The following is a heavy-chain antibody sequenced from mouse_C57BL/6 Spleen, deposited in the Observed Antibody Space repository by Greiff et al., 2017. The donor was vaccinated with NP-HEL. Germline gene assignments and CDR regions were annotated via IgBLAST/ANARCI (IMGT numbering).Heavy chain of an antibody. CDR2: IYPRSGNT. D-gene: IGHD1-1*01. CDR3: ARNGVTTVEAGSYYFDY. CDR1: GYTFTSYG. V-gene: IGHV1-81*01. J-gene: IGHJ2*01. Sequence: QVQLQQSGAELARPGASVKLSCKASGYTFTSYGISWVKQRTGQGLEWIGEIYPRSGNTYYNEKFKGKATLTADKSSSTAYMELRSLTSEDSAVYFCARNGVTTVEAGSYYFDYWGQGTTLTVSS.